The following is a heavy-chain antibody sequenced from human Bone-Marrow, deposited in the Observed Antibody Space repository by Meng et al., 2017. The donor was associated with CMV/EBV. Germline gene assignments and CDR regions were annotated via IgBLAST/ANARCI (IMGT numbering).Heavy chain of an antibody. CDR1: GGSISSSNW. D-gene: IGHD2-2*01. Sequence: SETLSLTCAVSGGSISSSNWWSWVRQPPGKGLEWIGEIYHSGSTNYNPSLKSRVTISVDKSKNQFSLKLSSVTAADTAVYYCARAFGYCTSTSCLTYYGMDVWGQGTTVTVSS. CDR3: ARAFGYCTSTSCLTYYGMDV. CDR2: IYHSGST. J-gene: IGHJ6*02. V-gene: IGHV4-4*02.